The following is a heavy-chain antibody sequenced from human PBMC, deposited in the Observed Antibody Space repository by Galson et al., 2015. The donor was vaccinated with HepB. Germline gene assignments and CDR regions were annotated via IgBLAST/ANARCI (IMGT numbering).Heavy chain of an antibody. CDR1: GYTFSTHC. J-gene: IGHJ4*02. CDR2: INPSGGTT. V-gene: IGHV1-46*03. D-gene: IGHD2-15*01. Sequence: SVKVSCKASGYTFSTHCMHWVRQAPGQGLEWMGIINPSGGTTTYALKFQGRVTMTRDTSTSTVYMELSSLRSEDTAVYFCARGRATTRPVVLAATPGDYWGQGSLVTVSS. CDR3: ARGRATTRPVVLAATPGDY.